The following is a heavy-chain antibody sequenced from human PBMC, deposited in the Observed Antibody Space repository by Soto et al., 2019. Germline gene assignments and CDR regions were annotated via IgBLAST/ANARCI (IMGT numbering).Heavy chain of an antibody. CDR3: ARRGWSKTLDAFDI. J-gene: IGHJ3*02. CDR1: GYAFTSYA. D-gene: IGHD6-19*01. Sequence: ASVKVSCKASGYAFTSYAMHWVRQAPGQRLGWMGWINAGNGNTKYSQKFQGRVTITRDTSASTAYMELSSLRSEDTAVYYCARRGWSKTLDAFDIWGQGTMVTVSS. V-gene: IGHV1-3*01. CDR2: INAGNGNT.